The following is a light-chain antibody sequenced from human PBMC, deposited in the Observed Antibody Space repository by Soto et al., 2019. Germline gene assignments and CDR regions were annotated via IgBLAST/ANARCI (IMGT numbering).Light chain of an antibody. Sequence: AIRMTQSPSSFSASTGDGVTITCRASQGISSYLAWYQQKPGKAPKLLIYAASTLQSGVPSRFSGSGSGTDFTLTISCLQSEDFATYYCQQYYSYPSTFGQGTKVEIK. CDR2: AAS. V-gene: IGKV1-8*01. CDR1: QGISSY. J-gene: IGKJ1*01. CDR3: QQYYSYPST.